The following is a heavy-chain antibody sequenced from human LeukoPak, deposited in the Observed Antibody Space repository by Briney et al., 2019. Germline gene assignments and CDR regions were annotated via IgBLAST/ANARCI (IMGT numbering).Heavy chain of an antibody. CDR2: IYYSGNT. Sequence: PSETLSLTCTVSGGSISSGAYYWSWIRQHPGKGLEWIGYIYYSGNTYYNPSLKSRVTISVDTSKNQFSLKLSSVTAADTAVYYCARGRIIFRRSSGSYYRGSDYWGQGTLVTVSS. D-gene: IGHD3-10*01. CDR3: ARGRIIFRRSSGSYYRGSDY. CDR1: GGSISSGAYY. V-gene: IGHV4-31*03. J-gene: IGHJ4*02.